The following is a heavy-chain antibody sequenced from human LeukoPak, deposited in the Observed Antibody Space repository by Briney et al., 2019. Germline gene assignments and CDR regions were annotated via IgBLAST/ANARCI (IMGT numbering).Heavy chain of an antibody. V-gene: IGHV1-46*01. J-gene: IGHJ4*02. CDR2: INPSGGST. Sequence: ASVKVSCKASGHTFTSYYMHWVRQAPGQGLEWMGIINPSGGSTSYAQKFQGRVTMTRDTSTSTVYMELSSLRSEDTAVYYCAREGDNCSGGSCYWLDYWGQGTLVTVSS. CDR1: GHTFTSYY. CDR3: AREGDNCSGGSCYWLDY. D-gene: IGHD2-15*01.